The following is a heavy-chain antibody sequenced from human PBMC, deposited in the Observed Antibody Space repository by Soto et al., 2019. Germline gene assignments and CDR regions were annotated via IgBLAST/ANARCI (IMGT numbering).Heavy chain of an antibody. J-gene: IGHJ6*02. Sequence: QVQLVQSGPEVKNPGASVKVSCKASGYSFTSYGISWVRQAPGQGLEWMGWISGYNGQTNYAQRFRNRVTFTTDTSTNTAYMELMSLRTDDTAIYYCARDGRKELWVDGLNAMDVWGQGTTVTVSS. V-gene: IGHV1-18*01. CDR2: ISGYNGQT. D-gene: IGHD1-26*01. CDR1: GYSFTSYG. CDR3: ARDGRKELWVDGLNAMDV.